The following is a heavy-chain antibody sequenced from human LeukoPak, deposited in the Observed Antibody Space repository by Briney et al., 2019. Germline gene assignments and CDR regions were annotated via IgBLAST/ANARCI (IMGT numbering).Heavy chain of an antibody. CDR1: GGTFSSYA. D-gene: IGHD3-3*01. Sequence: SVKVSCKASGGTFSSYAISWVRQAPGQGLEWMGGIIPIFGTANYAQKLQGRVTITADESTSTAYMELSSLRSEDTAVYYCARDHASTFGVPYYYYGMDVWGQGTTVTVSS. CDR3: ARDHASTFGVPYYYYGMDV. V-gene: IGHV1-69*13. CDR2: IIPIFGTA. J-gene: IGHJ6*02.